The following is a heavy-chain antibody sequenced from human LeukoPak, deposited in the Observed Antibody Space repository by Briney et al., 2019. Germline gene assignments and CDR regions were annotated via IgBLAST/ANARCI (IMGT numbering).Heavy chain of an antibody. CDR2: IKEDGSEK. V-gene: IGHV3-7*01. CDR1: GYTFSGYW. D-gene: IGHD1-26*01. Sequence: GGSLRLSCGASGYTFSGYWMSWVRQAPGKGLEWVANIKEDGSEKHYVDSVKGRFTISRDNAKNSLYLQMVSLRAEDTAVYYCARTYSPFDYWGQGTLVTVSS. CDR3: ARTYSPFDY. J-gene: IGHJ4*02.